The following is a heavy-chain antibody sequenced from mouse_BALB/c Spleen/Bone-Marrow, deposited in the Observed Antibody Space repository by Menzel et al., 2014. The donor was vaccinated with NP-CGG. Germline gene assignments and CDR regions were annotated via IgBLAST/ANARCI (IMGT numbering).Heavy chain of an antibody. J-gene: IGHJ1*01. CDR1: GFTFTDYY. V-gene: IGHV7-3*02. CDR3: ARDVQYDTHGYYDV. CDR2: IRNKANGYTT. Sequence: EVMLVESGGGLVQPGGSLRLSCATSGFTFTDYYMSWVRQPPGKGLEWLGFIRNKANGYTTDYSASVRGRFTISRDYSQNILYIQITSLRAEDSATYYHARDVQYDTHGYYDVWGAGTTVTVSS. D-gene: IGHD2-10*02.